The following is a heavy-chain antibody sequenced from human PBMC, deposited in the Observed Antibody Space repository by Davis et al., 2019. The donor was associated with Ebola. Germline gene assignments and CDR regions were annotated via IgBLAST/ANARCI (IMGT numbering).Heavy chain of an antibody. D-gene: IGHD2-15*01. CDR1: GFTFSSYA. CDR2: ISYDGSNK. V-gene: IGHV3-30-3*01. Sequence: GESLKISCAASGFTFSSYAMHWVRQAPGKGLEWVAVISYDGSNKYYADSVKGRFTISRDNSKNTLYLQMNSLRAEDTAVYYCANIGDFSGGGQIVMDVRGQGTTVTVSS. CDR3: ANIGDFSGGGQIVMDV. J-gene: IGHJ6*02.